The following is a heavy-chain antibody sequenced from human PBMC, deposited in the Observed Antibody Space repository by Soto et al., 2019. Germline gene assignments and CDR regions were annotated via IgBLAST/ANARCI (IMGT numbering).Heavy chain of an antibody. D-gene: IGHD3-22*01. J-gene: IGHJ4*02. CDR3: AKDANYYDSSGYYDY. V-gene: IGHV3-23*01. CDR1: GFTFSSYA. CDR2: ISGSGGST. Sequence: PGGSLRLSXAASGFTFSSYAMSWVRQAPGKGLEWVSAISGSGGSTYYADSVKGRFTISRDNSKNTLYLQMNSLRAEDTAVYYCAKDANYYDSSGYYDYWGQGTLVTVSS.